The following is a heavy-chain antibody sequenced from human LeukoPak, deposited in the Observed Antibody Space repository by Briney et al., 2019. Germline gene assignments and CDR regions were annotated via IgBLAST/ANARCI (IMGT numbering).Heavy chain of an antibody. D-gene: IGHD6-13*01. CDR1: GYTFTSYA. Sequence: GASVKVSCKASGYTFTSYAISWVRQAPGQGLEWMGGIIPIFGTANYAQKFQGRVTITADESTSTAYMELSSLRSEDTAVYYCARDNRGIAAATREYAFDIWGQGTMVTVSS. CDR3: ARDNRGIAAATREYAFDI. V-gene: IGHV1-69*13. J-gene: IGHJ3*02. CDR2: IIPIFGTA.